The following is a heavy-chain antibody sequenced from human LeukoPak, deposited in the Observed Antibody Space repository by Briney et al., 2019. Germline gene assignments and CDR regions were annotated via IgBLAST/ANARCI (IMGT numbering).Heavy chain of an antibody. D-gene: IGHD3-10*01. CDR1: GVSITSDTYF. Sequence: PQTLSLTCSVSGVSITSDTYFWIWMRHHPGKGLEWIGYISYSGHSYYNPSLQSRLTIFRDTSRNQFSLRLRSVTAADTAVYYCAREQQGSGNNYQNRSDSWGRGNLVTVSS. V-gene: IGHV4-31*03. CDR3: AREQQGSGNNYQNRSDS. CDR2: ISYSGHS. J-gene: IGHJ5*01.